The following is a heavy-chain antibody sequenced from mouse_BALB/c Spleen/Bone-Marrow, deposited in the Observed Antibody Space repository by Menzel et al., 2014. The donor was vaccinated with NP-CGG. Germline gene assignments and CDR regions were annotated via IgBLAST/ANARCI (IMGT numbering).Heavy chain of an antibody. D-gene: IGHD1-1*01. Sequence: VMLVESGAELVRPGSSVKISCKSSGYSFSNYWMNWMKQRPGQGLEWIGQIHPGDGDTNYNGKFKGKATLTADKSSSTAYMQLSSLTSEDSAVYFCASRGDYSYAMDYWGQGTSVTVSS. CDR2: IHPGDGDT. CDR3: ASRGDYSYAMDY. V-gene: IGHV1-80*01. CDR1: GYSFSNYW. J-gene: IGHJ4*01.